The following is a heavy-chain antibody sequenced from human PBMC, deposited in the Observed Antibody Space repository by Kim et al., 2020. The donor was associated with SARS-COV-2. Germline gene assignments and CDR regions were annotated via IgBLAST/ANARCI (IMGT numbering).Heavy chain of an antibody. J-gene: IGHJ3*02. CDR3: ARELYSGSYYPNRPTKSQPPLDAFDI. CDR2: ISSSGSTI. V-gene: IGHV3-11*01. Sequence: GGSLRLSCAASGFTFSDYYMSWIRQAPGKGLEWVSYISSSGSTIYYADSVKGRFTISRDNAKNSLYLQMNSPRAEDTAVYYCARELYSGSYYPNRPTKSQPPLDAFDIWGQGTMVTVSS. D-gene: IGHD1-26*01. CDR1: GFTFSDYY.